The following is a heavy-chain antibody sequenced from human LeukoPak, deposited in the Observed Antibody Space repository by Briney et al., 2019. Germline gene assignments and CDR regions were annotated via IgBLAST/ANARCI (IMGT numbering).Heavy chain of an antibody. CDR2: ISSSSSYI. V-gene: IGHV3-21*01. D-gene: IGHD4-4*01. Sequence: GGSLRLSCAASGFTFSSYSMNWVRQAPGKVLEWVSSISSSSSYIYYADSVKGRFTISRDNAKNSLYLQMNSLRAEDTAVYYCASFLQGGRVDYWGQGTLVTVSS. J-gene: IGHJ4*02. CDR3: ASFLQGGRVDY. CDR1: GFTFSSYS.